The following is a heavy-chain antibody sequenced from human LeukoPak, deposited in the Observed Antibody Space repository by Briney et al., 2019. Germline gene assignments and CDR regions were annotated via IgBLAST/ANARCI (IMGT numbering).Heavy chain of an antibody. V-gene: IGHV1-69*01. CDR3: ARVPGPGDGGAFDI. J-gene: IGHJ3*02. CDR2: IIPIFGTA. CDR1: GGTFSSYA. Sequence: SVKVSCKASGGTFSSYAISWVRQAPGQGLEWMGGIIPIFGTANYAQKFQGRVTITADESTSTAYMELSSLRSEDTAVYYCARVPGPGDGGAFDIWGQGTMVTVSS. D-gene: IGHD2-15*01.